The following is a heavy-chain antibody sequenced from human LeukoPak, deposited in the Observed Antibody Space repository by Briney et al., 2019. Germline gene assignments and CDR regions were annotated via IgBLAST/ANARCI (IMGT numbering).Heavy chain of an antibody. CDR2: MNPNSGNT. CDR1: GYTFTSYD. V-gene: IGHV1-8*01. Sequence: RASVKVSCKASGYTFTSYDINWVRQATGQGLEWMGWMNPNSGNTGYAQKFQGRVTMTTDTSTGTAYMELRSLRSDDTAVYYCAREVAGYYDSSGYYTYWGQGTLVTVSS. D-gene: IGHD3-22*01. CDR3: AREVAGYYDSSGYYTY. J-gene: IGHJ4*02.